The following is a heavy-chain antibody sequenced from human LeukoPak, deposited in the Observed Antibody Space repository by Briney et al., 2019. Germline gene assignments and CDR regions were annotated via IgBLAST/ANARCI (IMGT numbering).Heavy chain of an antibody. V-gene: IGHV3-30*04. CDR1: GFTFSSYA. J-gene: IGHJ6*02. Sequence: GGSLRLSCAASGFTFSSYAMHWVRQAAGKGLEWVAVISYDGSNKYYADSVKGRFTISRDNSKNTLYLQMNSLRAEDTAVYYCARDLCGGDCFVAWPLIYYGMDVWGQGTTVTVSS. CDR2: ISYDGSNK. D-gene: IGHD2-21*02. CDR3: ARDLCGGDCFVAWPLIYYGMDV.